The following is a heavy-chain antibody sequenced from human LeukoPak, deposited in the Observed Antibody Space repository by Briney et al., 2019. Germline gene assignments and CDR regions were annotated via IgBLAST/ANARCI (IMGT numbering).Heavy chain of an antibody. J-gene: IGHJ6*03. CDR3: ARGRLAARSYYYYYMDV. Sequence: ASVKVSCKASGYTFTSYDINWVRQATGQGLEWMGWMNPNSGNTGYAQKFQGRVTMTRNTSISTAYMGLSSLRSEDTAVYYCARGRLAARSYYYYYMDVWGKGTTVTVSS. CDR2: MNPNSGNT. D-gene: IGHD6-6*01. CDR1: GYTFTSYD. V-gene: IGHV1-8*01.